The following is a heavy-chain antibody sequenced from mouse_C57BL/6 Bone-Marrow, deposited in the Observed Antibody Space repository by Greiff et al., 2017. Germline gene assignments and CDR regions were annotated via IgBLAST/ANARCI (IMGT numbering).Heavy chain of an antibody. J-gene: IGHJ2*01. CDR3: ARRGVVALDY. D-gene: IGHD1-1*01. CDR1: GFTFSSYG. V-gene: IGHV5-6*02. CDR2: ISSGGSYT. Sequence: EVKLVESGGDLVKPGGSLKLSCAASGFTFSSYGMSWVRQTPDKRLEWVATISSGGSYTYYPDSVQGRFTISRDNAKNTLYLQMSRLKSEDTAMYYCARRGVVALDYWGQGTTLTVSS.